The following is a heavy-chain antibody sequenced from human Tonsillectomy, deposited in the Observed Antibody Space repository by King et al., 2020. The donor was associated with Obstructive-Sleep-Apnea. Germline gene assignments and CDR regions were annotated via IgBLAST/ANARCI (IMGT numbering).Heavy chain of an antibody. Sequence: QLVQSGGGVVQPGRSLRLSCAASGFTFSSYAMHWVRQAPGKGLEWVAIISYDGSNKYYADFVKGRLTISRDNSKNTLYLQMNSLRAEDTAVYYCARSIVVVTAITDYWGQGTLVTVSS. D-gene: IGHD2-21*02. CDR2: ISYDGSNK. CDR3: ARSIVVVTAITDY. CDR1: GFTFSSYA. V-gene: IGHV3-30-3*01. J-gene: IGHJ4*02.